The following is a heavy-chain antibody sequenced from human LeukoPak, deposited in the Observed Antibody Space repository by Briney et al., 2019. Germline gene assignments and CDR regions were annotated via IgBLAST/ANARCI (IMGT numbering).Heavy chain of an antibody. Sequence: SVKVSCKASGGTFSSYAISWVRQAPGQGLEWMGGIIPIFGTANYAQKFQGRVTITTDESTSTAYMELSSLRSEDTAVYYCSRGPAYPSPNWFDPWGQGTLVTVSS. V-gene: IGHV1-69*05. CDR2: IIPIFGTA. D-gene: IGHD2-2*02. CDR3: SRGPAYPSPNWFDP. CDR1: GGTFSSYA. J-gene: IGHJ5*02.